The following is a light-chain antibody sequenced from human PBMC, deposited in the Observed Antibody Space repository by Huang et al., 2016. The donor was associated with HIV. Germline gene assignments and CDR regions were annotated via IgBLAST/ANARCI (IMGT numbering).Light chain of an antibody. CDR3: QQRSAWPLT. J-gene: IGKJ4*01. CDR1: KSVRSF. CDR2: DAS. Sequence: EIVLTQSPATLSLSPGERATLSCRASKSVRSFFAWYHQKPGQAPRLRIYDASNRATGIPARFSGCGSGTDFTLTISNLQSEDFAVYYSQQRSAWPLTFGGGTKVEI. V-gene: IGKV3-11*01.